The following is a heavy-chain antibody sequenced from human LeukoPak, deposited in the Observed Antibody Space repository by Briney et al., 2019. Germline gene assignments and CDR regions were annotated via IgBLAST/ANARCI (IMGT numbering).Heavy chain of an antibody. J-gene: IGHJ6*02. CDR1: GFTLSRNY. CDR3: ARFSNSLDYYYYGMDV. Sequence: GGSLRLSCAGCGFTLSRNYMSGVRQARGRGLEGVSVIYSGGCRYYADSVKGRFTISRHNSKNTLYLQMNSLRAEDTAVYYCARFSNSLDYYYYGMDVWGQGTTVTVSS. CDR2: IYSGGCR. V-gene: IGHV3-53*04. D-gene: IGHD4-11*01.